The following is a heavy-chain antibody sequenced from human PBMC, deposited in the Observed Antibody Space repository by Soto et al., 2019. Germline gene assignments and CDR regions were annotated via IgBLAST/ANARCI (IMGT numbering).Heavy chain of an antibody. J-gene: IGHJ3*01. CDR1: GYTFTRNW. CDR2: IFPIDSDT. D-gene: IGHD2-21*02. V-gene: IGHV5-51*01. CDR3: ATPGGRDFNAFDV. Sequence: GESLKISCKGSGYTFTRNWIGWVRQMPGKGLEWMGIIFPIDSDTRYSPSSQGQVTISADNSISTAYLQWSSLKASDTAIYYCATPGGRDFNAFDVWGQGTMVTVS.